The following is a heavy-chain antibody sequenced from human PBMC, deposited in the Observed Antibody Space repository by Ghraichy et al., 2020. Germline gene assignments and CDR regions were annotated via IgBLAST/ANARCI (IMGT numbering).Heavy chain of an antibody. CDR3: ARGGEQNKGYRGSYFDY. Sequence: SVKVSCKVSGGTFNSYTINWVRLAPGQGLEWMGGIIPVFGTSNYAQKFQGRVTITADELTSTAYMELSSLRSEDTAVYYCARGGEQNKGYRGSYFDYWGQGTLVTVSS. CDR1: GGTFNSYT. D-gene: IGHD1-26*01. V-gene: IGHV1-69*13. CDR2: IIPVFGTS. J-gene: IGHJ4*02.